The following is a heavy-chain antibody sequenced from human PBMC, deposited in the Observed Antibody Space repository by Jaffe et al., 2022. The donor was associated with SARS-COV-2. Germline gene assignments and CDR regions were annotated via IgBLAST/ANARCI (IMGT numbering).Heavy chain of an antibody. J-gene: IGHJ4*02. V-gene: IGHV3-33*01. CDR2: IWYDGSNK. Sequence: QVQLVESGGGVVQPGRSLRLSCAASGFTFSNNGMNWVRQAPGKGLEWVAVIWYDGSNKYYADSVKGRFTISRDNSKNTVYLQMDSLRAEDTAVYRCARLWSGYTLDYWGQGALVTVSS. CDR3: ARLWSGYTLDY. CDR1: GFTFSNNG. D-gene: IGHD3-3*01.